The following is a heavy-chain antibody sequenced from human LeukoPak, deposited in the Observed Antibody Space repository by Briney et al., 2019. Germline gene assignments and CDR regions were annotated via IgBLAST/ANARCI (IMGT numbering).Heavy chain of an antibody. V-gene: IGHV1-8*03. CDR1: GYTFTSYD. CDR2: MNPNSGNT. D-gene: IGHD3-22*01. Sequence: ASVKVSCKASGYTFTSYDINWVRQATGQGLEWMGWMNPNSGNTGYAQKFQGRVTITRNTSISTAYMELSSLRSEDTAVYYCARGPGSGYYLSYYMDVWGKGTTVTVSS. CDR3: ARGPGSGYYLSYYMDV. J-gene: IGHJ6*03.